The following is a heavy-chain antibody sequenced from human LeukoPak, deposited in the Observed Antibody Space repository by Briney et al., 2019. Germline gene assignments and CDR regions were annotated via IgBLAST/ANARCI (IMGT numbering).Heavy chain of an antibody. CDR1: GFTVSSNY. J-gene: IGHJ4*02. Sequence: PGGSLRLSCAASGFTVSSNYMNWVRQAPGKGLEWVSVIYSGGSTYYADSVKGRFTISRDNSKNTLYLQMNSLRAEDTAVYYCARDWHSVSSTREIYFDYWGQGTLVTVSS. V-gene: IGHV3-53*01. CDR3: ARDWHSVSSTREIYFDY. CDR2: IYSGGST. D-gene: IGHD5/OR15-5a*01.